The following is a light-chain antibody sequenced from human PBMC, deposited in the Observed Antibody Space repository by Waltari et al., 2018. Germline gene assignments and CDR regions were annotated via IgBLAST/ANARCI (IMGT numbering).Light chain of an antibody. J-gene: IGLJ3*02. CDR2: EDN. CDR1: IGSIASAH. V-gene: IGLV6-57*04. CDR3: QAYDENNPWV. Sequence: KFVLTQPPSVSESPGTTITISCTRRIGSIASAHVQWYQQRPGSAPSTVLYEDNRRPSGVSDRFSGSIDSSSNSASLTISGLKTEDEADYFCQAYDENNPWVIGGGTRLTVL.